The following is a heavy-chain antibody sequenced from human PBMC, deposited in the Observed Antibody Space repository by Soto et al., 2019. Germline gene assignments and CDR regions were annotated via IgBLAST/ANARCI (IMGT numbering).Heavy chain of an antibody. Sequence: SETLSLTCAVSGGYVSNSNYYWGWHRQSPGKGLEWIGSVYYRGRSYSKSSVKSRVTISVDTSKNQFSLNLNSVTASDTAVYYCVSQRTSVLTQAYFDYWGPGALVTVSS. D-gene: IGHD2-8*01. CDR2: VYYRGRS. CDR3: VSQRTSVLTQAYFDY. CDR1: GGYVSNSNYY. V-gene: IGHV4-39*01. J-gene: IGHJ4*02.